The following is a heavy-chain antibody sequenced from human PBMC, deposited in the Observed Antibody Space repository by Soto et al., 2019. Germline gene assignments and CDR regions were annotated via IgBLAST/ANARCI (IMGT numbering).Heavy chain of an antibody. CDR2: ISFDGSSE. CDR3: ARSVRGVVNTGIDY. J-gene: IGHJ4*02. Sequence: PGGSLRLSCVVSGFTFSTYAMYWVRQAPGKGLEWVALISFDGSSEYYADSVKGRFTISRDNSKDTLYLQMNSLRAEDTAVFYCARSVRGVVNTGIDYWGQGTPVTVSS. D-gene: IGHD3-10*01. V-gene: IGHV3-30*04. CDR1: GFTFSTYA.